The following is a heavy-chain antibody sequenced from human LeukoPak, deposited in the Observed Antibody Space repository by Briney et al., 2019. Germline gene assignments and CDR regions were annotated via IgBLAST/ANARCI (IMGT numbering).Heavy chain of an antibody. CDR3: ARVRSSRSAVSFDI. D-gene: IGHD6-13*01. V-gene: IGHV3-7*01. J-gene: IGHJ3*02. Sequence: PGGSLRLSCAASGFTFSSYWMSWVRQAPGKGLEWVANIKQDGSEKYYVDSVKGRFTISRDSAKNSLYLQMNSLRAEDTAVYYCARVRSSRSAVSFDIWGQGTMVTVSS. CDR1: GFTFSSYW. CDR2: IKQDGSEK.